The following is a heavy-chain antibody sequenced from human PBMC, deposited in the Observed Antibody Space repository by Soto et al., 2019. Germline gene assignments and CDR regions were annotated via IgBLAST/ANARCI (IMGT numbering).Heavy chain of an antibody. V-gene: IGHV3-33*01. CDR2: IWSDGNNR. J-gene: IGHJ4*02. D-gene: IGHD1-1*01. Sequence: QVQLVESGGGVVQPGRSLRLSCAASGFMFSNHGMHWVRQAPGKGLEWVAVIWSDGNNRYYADSVKVRFTISRDNSKNTLYLQMNSLRAEYTAVYYCVRGDNWNDEASDYWGQGTLVTVSS. CDR3: VRGDNWNDEASDY. CDR1: GFMFSNHG.